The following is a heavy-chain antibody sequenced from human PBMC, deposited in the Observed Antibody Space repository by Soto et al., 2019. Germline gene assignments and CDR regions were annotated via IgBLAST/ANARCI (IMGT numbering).Heavy chain of an antibody. CDR2: LIPIFGTA. CDR1: GGTFSSYA. CDR3: ASGSYYYDSSGY. Sequence: QVQLVQSGAEVKKPGSSVKVSCKASGGTFSSYAISWVRQAPGHGLEWMGGLIPIFGTANYAQKFQGRVTINADQTTSPAYLELSSLRSEDTVVSYGASGSYYYDSSGYWGQGTLVAFSS. V-gene: IGHV1-69*01. D-gene: IGHD3-22*01. J-gene: IGHJ4*02.